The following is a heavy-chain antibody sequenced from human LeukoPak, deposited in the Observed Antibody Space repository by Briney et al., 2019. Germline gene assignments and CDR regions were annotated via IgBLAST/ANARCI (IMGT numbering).Heavy chain of an antibody. CDR3: ARDFDYGGNTPFFDY. CDR2: ISAYNGNT. Sequence: ASVKVSCKASGYTFTSYGISWVRQAPGQGLEWMGWISAYNGNTNYAQKLQGRVTMTKDTSTSTAYMELRSLRSDDTVVYYCARDFDYGGNTPFFDYWGQGTLLTVSS. V-gene: IGHV1-18*01. CDR1: GYTFTSYG. D-gene: IGHD4-23*01. J-gene: IGHJ4*02.